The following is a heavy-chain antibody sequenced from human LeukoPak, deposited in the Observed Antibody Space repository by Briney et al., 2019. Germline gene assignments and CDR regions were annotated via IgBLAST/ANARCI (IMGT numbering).Heavy chain of an antibody. CDR2: ISASNGNT. V-gene: IGHV1-18*01. Sequence: ASVTVSFTASAYSCSIYAISWVRQAPGQGLGWMGWISASNGNTNYSQKLHGRVTMTTDTSTNTVYMELRSLRFDATAVYYSARDLPGVVGVTAWFDPWGQGTLVTVSS. J-gene: IGHJ5*02. CDR3: ARDLPGVVGVTAWFDP. CDR1: AYSCSIYA. D-gene: IGHD1-26*01.